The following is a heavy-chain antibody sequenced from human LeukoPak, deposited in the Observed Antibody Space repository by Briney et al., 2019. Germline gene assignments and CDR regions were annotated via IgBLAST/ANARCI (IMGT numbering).Heavy chain of an antibody. V-gene: IGHV3-33*01. J-gene: IGHJ4*02. CDR3: ARDITIFGVAYDY. D-gene: IGHD3-3*01. CDR2: IWYGGSNK. CDR1: GFTFSNYG. Sequence: PGRSLRLSCAASGFTFSNYGMHWVRQAPGKGLEWVAVIWYGGSNKYYADSVKGRFTISRDNSKNTLYLQMNSLRAEDTAVYYCARDITIFGVAYDYWGQGTLVTVSS.